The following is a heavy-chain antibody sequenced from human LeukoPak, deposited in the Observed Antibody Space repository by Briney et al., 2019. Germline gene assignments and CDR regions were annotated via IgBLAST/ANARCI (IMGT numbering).Heavy chain of an antibody. D-gene: IGHD5-18*01. Sequence: GGSLRLSCAASGFTFSGSSMNWVRQTPGKGLEWVSSISSSSSYIYYPNSLKGRFTISRDNSKNTLYLQMNSLRAEDTAVYYCATNGYSYGSPWGQGTLVTVSS. CDR2: ISSSSSYI. CDR1: GFTFSGSS. V-gene: IGHV3-21*04. J-gene: IGHJ5*02. CDR3: ATNGYSYGSP.